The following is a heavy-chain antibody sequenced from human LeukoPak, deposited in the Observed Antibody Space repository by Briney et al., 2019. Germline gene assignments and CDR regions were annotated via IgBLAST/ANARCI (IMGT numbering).Heavy chain of an antibody. V-gene: IGHV1-2*02. Sequence: ASVKVSCKASGYTFTGYYMHWVRQAPGQRLEWMGWINPNSGGTNYAQKFQGRVTMTRDTSISTAYMELSRLRSDDTAVYYCASMFDCSSTSCYRGVDYWGQGTLVTVSS. D-gene: IGHD2-2*02. CDR1: GYTFTGYY. CDR2: INPNSGGT. CDR3: ASMFDCSSTSCYRGVDY. J-gene: IGHJ4*02.